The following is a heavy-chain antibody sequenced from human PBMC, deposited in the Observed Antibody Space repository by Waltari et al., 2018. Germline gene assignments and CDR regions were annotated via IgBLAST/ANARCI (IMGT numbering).Heavy chain of an antibody. CDR1: GFPFSSYW. Sequence: EVQLVESGGGLVQPGGSLRLSCAAPGFPFSSYWMHWVRQAPGKGLVWVSRINSDGRIITYADSAKGRFTISRDNAKNTLHLQMNSLRADDTAVYYCVRGMGDGYWGRGSLVTVDS. CDR3: VRGMGDGY. D-gene: IGHD1-26*01. CDR2: INSDGRII. V-gene: IGHV3-74*01. J-gene: IGHJ4*02.